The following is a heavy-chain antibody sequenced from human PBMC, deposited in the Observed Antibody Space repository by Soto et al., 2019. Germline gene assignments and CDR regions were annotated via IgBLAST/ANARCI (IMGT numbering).Heavy chain of an antibody. Sequence: QVQLVQSGAEVKKTGSSVKVSCKASGGTFSSYAISWVRQAPGQGLEWMVGIIPISDTTNYAQKFQGRVTITADESTGTAYVELSRLRPEESAVYYWARSQGSTTSLDIYYYYYYGMDVWGQGTTVTVSS. D-gene: IGHD2-2*01. V-gene: IGHV1-69*01. J-gene: IGHJ6*02. CDR3: ARSQGSTTSLDIYYYYYYGMDV. CDR2: IIPISDTT. CDR1: GGTFSSYA.